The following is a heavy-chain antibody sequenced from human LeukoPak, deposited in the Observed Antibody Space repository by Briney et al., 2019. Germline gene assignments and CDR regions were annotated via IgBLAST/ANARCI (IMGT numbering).Heavy chain of an antibody. J-gene: IGHJ4*02. CDR3: ARHGYTASHYFLDF. Sequence: SETLSLTCTVSSGSINSYYWGWVRQPAGRGLEWIGRIYTTGKTDYNPSLKSRLTMSVDTSKRQFSLNLRSVTAADTAIYYCARHGYTASHYFLDFWSQGTLVSVSS. CDR1: SGSINSYY. V-gene: IGHV4-4*07. D-gene: IGHD3-16*01. CDR2: IYTTGKT.